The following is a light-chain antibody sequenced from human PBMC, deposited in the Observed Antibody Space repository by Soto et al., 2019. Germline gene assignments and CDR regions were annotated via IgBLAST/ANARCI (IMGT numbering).Light chain of an antibody. J-gene: IGKJ1*01. CDR2: AAS. Sequence: DIQLTQSPSFLSASVGDRVTIPCRASQGISSFLAWYQQKPGKAPKLLIYAASTLQSGVPSRFSGSGSGTEFTLTISSLQPEDFATYYCQQVKSYPWTFGQGTKVEIK. CDR1: QGISSF. V-gene: IGKV1-9*01. CDR3: QQVKSYPWT.